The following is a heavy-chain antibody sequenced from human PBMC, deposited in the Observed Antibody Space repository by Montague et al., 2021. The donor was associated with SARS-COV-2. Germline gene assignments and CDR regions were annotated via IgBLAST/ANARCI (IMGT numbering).Heavy chain of an antibody. CDR2: IHHDGHT. V-gene: IGHV4-30-2*01. D-gene: IGHD3-10*01. CDR3: AKSRITMVRGIYDAFDV. CDR1: GGPVSSGAYS. Sequence: TLSLTCAVSGGPVSSGAYSWTWVRQPPGKGLEWIEYIHHDGHTYYNPSLRSRVTISVERSKNQFSLKLTSVSAADTAVYFCAKSRITMVRGIYDAFDVWGRGTMVTVSS. J-gene: IGHJ3*01.